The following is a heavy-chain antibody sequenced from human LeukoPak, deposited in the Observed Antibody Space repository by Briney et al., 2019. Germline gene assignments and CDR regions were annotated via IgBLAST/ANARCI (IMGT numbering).Heavy chain of an antibody. Sequence: GGSLRLSCAASGFTFSSYSMNWVRQAPGKGLEWVSSISSSSSYIYYADSVKGRFTISRDNAKNSLYLQMNSLRAEDTAVCYCARDYGDGHDAFDIWGQGTMVTVSS. CDR3: ARDYGDGHDAFDI. J-gene: IGHJ3*02. CDR2: ISSSSSYI. V-gene: IGHV3-21*01. D-gene: IGHD4-17*01. CDR1: GFTFSSYS.